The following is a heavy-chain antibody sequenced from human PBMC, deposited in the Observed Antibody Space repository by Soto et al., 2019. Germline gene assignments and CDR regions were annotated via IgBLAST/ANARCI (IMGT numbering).Heavy chain of an antibody. J-gene: IGHJ5*02. CDR2: ISSSGSTI. CDR1: GFTFSDYY. CDR3: SRDGVRGVINYNWFDP. D-gene: IGHD3-10*01. V-gene: IGHV3-11*01. Sequence: GGSLRLSCAASGFTFSDYYMSWIRQAPGKGLEWVSYISSSGSTIYYADSVMGRFTISRDNAKNSLYLQMNSLRAEDTAVYYCSRDGVRGVINYNWFDPWGQGTLVTVSS.